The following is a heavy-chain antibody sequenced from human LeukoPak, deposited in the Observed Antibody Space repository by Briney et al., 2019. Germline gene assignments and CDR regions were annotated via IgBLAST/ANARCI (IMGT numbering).Heavy chain of an antibody. CDR1: GFTFSSYA. CDR2: ISVNGGTT. Sequence: GGSLRLSCAASGFTFSSYAMTWVRQAPGKGLEWVSSISVNGGTTYYADSVKGRFTISRDSSKNTLYLQMNSLRAEDTAVYYCVKGGGNVRRYFEYWGQGTLVSVSS. J-gene: IGHJ4*02. CDR3: VKGGGNVRRYFEY. D-gene: IGHD4-23*01. V-gene: IGHV3-23*01.